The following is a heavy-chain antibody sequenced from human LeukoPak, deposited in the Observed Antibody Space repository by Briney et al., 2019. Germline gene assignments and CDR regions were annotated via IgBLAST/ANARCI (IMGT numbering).Heavy chain of an antibody. CDR1: GYTFTRYG. V-gene: IGHV1-18*01. Sequence: ASVKVSCKTSGYTFTRYGISWVRQAPGQGLEWMGWISAYGGNTKYAQKVQGRVSMTTDTSTSTAYMELRSLRSDDTAVYYCARDNAIIPAEIADYWGQGTQVTVSS. D-gene: IGHD2-2*01. CDR2: ISAYGGNT. J-gene: IGHJ4*02. CDR3: ARDNAIIPAEIADY.